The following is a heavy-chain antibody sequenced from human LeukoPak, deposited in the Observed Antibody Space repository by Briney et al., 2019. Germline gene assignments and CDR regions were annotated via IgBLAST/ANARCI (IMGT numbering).Heavy chain of an antibody. CDR2: INSDGSST. D-gene: IGHD2-2*01. Sequence: GGSLRLSCAASGFTFSSYWMHWVRQAPGKGLVWVSRINSDGSSTSYADSVKGRFTISRDNSRNTLYLQMNSLRTEDTAVYYCDCSSTSCYAAGDYWGQGTLVTVSS. CDR3: DCSSTSCYAAGDY. J-gene: IGHJ4*02. V-gene: IGHV3-74*01. CDR1: GFTFSSYW.